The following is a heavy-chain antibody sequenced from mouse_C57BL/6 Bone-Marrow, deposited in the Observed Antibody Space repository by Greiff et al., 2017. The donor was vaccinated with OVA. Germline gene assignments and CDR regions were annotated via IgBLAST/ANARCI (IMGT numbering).Heavy chain of an antibody. CDR2: ISSGGSYT. Sequence: EVKLVESGGDLVKPGGSLKLSCAASGFTFSSYGMSWVRQTPDKRLEWVATISSGGSYTYYPDSVKGRFTIFRDNAKNTLYLQMSSLKSEDTAMYYCARNYGSSFAYWGQGTLVTVSA. CDR3: ARNYGSSFAY. D-gene: IGHD1-1*01. V-gene: IGHV5-6*02. J-gene: IGHJ3*01. CDR1: GFTFSSYG.